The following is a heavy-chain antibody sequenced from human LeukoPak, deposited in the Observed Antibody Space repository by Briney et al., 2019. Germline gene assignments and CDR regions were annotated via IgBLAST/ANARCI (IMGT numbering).Heavy chain of an antibody. V-gene: IGHV3-23*01. CDR3: AKDLLPTAPNFYDSSGHDY. CDR1: GFTFSSYG. Sequence: PGGSLRLSCAASGFTFSSYGMSWVRQAPGKGLEWVSAISGSGGSTYYADSVKGRFTISRDNSKNTLYLQMNSLRAEDTAVYYCAKDLLPTAPNFYDSSGHDYWGQGTLVTVSS. D-gene: IGHD3-22*01. CDR2: ISGSGGST. J-gene: IGHJ4*02.